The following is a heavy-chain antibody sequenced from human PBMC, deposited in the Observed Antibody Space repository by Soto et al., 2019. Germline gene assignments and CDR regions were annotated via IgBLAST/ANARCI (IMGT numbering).Heavy chain of an antibody. Sequence: PGGSLRLSCAASEFNFSTYAMTWVRQAPGRGLQWVATISDSGDITYYADSVKGRFTISRDNSRNTLYLQMNSLRAEDTAVYYCARDPDYYGMDVWGQGTTVTVSS. CDR1: EFNFSTYA. CDR3: ARDPDYYGMDV. CDR2: ISDSGDIT. V-gene: IGHV3-23*01. J-gene: IGHJ6*02.